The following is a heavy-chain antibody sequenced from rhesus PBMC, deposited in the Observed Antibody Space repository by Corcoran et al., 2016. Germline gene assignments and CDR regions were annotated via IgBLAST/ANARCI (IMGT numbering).Heavy chain of an antibody. CDR2: IYGIGSST. V-gene: IGHV4S11*01. CDR3: ARGGNRFDV. Sequence: QLQVQESGPGQVKPSETLSLTCAVSGGSISSSYWSWIRQPPGKGLEWLGNIYGIGSSTTNNPSLRSRDALSADTSKNQLSLKLNSVTAADTAVYYCARGGNRFDVWGAGVLVTVSS. J-gene: IGHJ5-1*01. CDR1: GGSISSSY.